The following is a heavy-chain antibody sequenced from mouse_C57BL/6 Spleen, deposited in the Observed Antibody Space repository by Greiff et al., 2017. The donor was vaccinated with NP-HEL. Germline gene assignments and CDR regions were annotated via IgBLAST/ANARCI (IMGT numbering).Heavy chain of an antibody. V-gene: IGHV1-39*01. CDR2: INPNYGTT. Sequence: VHVKQSGPELVKPGASVKISCKASGYSFTDYNMNWVKQSNGKSLEWIGVINPNYGTTSYNQKFKGKATLTVDQSSSTAYMQLNSLTSEDSAVYYCAKGGYYGKGYFDVWGTGTTVTVSS. J-gene: IGHJ1*03. CDR3: AKGGYYGKGYFDV. D-gene: IGHD1-1*01. CDR1: GYSFTDYN.